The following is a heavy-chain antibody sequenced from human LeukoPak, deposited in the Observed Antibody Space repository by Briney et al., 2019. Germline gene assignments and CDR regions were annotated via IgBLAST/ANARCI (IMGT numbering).Heavy chain of an antibody. V-gene: IGHV4-34*01. Sequence: SETLSLTCAVYGGSFSGYYWSWIRQPPGKGPEWIGEINHSGSTNYNPSLKSRVTISVDTSKNQFSLKLSSVTAADTAVYYCARSKWLVRALNWYFDLWGRGTLVTVSS. CDR1: GGSFSGYY. CDR3: ARSKWLVRALNWYFDL. D-gene: IGHD6-19*01. J-gene: IGHJ2*01. CDR2: INHSGST.